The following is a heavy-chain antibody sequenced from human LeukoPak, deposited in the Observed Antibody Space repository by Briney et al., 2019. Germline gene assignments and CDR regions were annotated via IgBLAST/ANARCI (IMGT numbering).Heavy chain of an antibody. J-gene: IGHJ3*02. D-gene: IGHD6-13*01. CDR1: GYTLTELS. V-gene: IGHV1-24*01. CDR3: ATLGIAAAGADAFDI. Sequence: ASVKVSCKVSGYTLTELSMHWVRQAPGKGLEWMGGFDPEDGETIYAQKFQGRVTMTEDTSTDTAYMELSSLRSEDTAVYYCATLGIAAAGADAFDIWGQGTMVTVSS. CDR2: FDPEDGET.